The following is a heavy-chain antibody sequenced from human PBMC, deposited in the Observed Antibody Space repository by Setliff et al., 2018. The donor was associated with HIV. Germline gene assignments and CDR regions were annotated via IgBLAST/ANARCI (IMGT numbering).Heavy chain of an antibody. V-gene: IGHV4-59*11. CDR1: GGSISSHY. J-gene: IGHJ1*01. CDR2: IYYSGST. D-gene: IGHD2-21*02. CDR3: ASTYCGGDCYSRYFQH. Sequence: PSETLSLTCTVSGGSISSHYWSWIRQPPGKGLEWIGSIYYSGSTNYNPSLTRRVTISVDTSKNPFSLKLSSVTAADTAVYYCASTYCGGDCYSRYFQHWGQGTLVTVSS.